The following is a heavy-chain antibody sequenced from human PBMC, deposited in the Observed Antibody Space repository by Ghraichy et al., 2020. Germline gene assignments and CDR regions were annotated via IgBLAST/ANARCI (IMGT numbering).Heavy chain of an antibody. CDR3: ARRVDYGDYEFDY. Sequence: ETLSLTCAVYGGCFSGYYWSWLRQPPGKGLEWIGDIYHTGNTNYNPSLTSRVTMSLDKSQNSLSLKLSSVTAADTAVYYCARRVDYGDYEFDYWGHGTLITVCS. J-gene: IGHJ4*01. CDR2: IYHTGNT. D-gene: IGHD4-17*01. CDR1: GGCFSGYY. V-gene: IGHV4-34*01.